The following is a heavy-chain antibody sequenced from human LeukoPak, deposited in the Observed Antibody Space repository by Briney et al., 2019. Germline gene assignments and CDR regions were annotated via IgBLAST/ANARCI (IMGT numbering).Heavy chain of an antibody. J-gene: IGHJ6*02. Sequence: PGGSLRLSCAASGFPFSTYYMSWVRQAPGKGLGWVANIKEDGSDKYYADSVKGRFTVSRDNAKNSVFLQMNSLRDEDTGLYFCARAPLVVSRQYHYGLDVWGQGTTVTVSS. D-gene: IGHD3-16*01. CDR2: IKEDGSDK. CDR1: GFPFSTYY. CDR3: ARAPLVVSRQYHYGLDV. V-gene: IGHV3-7*01.